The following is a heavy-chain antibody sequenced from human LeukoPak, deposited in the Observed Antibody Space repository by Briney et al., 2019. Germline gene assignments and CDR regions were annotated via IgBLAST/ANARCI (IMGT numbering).Heavy chain of an antibody. CDR1: GYTFTSYG. V-gene: IGHV1-18*01. Sequence: ASVKVSCKASGYTFTSYGISWVRQAPGQGLEWMGWISPYNGNTNYAQELQGRVTMTTDTSTTTAYMELRSLRSDDTAVYYCARDPRTVKYTSGSYFDYWGHGTLVTVSS. D-gene: IGHD6-19*01. CDR2: ISPYNGNT. J-gene: IGHJ4*01. CDR3: ARDPRTVKYTSGSYFDY.